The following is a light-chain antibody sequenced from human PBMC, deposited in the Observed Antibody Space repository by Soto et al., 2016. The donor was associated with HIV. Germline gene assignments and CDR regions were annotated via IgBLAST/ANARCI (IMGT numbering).Light chain of an antibody. CDR2: AAS. J-gene: IGKJ1*01. CDR1: QLIGND. V-gene: IGKV1-17*01. Sequence: DVQMTQSPSFLSASVGDRVTITCRASQLIGNDLGWYQQKPGKAPQSLISAASSLHSGVPSRFSGSGSGTEFILTITSLQPEDVATYYCQQYNSYPWTFGQGTKVEIK. CDR3: QQYNSYPWT.